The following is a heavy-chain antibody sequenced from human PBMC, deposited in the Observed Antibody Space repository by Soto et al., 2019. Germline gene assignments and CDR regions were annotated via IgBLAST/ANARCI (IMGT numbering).Heavy chain of an antibody. CDR2: IYYSGST. CDR3: ARARSYGDYYYYYGMDV. CDR1: GGSISSYY. J-gene: IGHJ6*02. Sequence: SETLSLTCTVSGGSISSYYWSWIRQPPGKGLEWIGYIYYSGSTNYNPSLKSRVTISVDTSKNQFSLKLSSVTAADTAVYYCARARSYGDYYYYYGMDVWGQGTTVTVSS. D-gene: IGHD4-17*01. V-gene: IGHV4-59*01.